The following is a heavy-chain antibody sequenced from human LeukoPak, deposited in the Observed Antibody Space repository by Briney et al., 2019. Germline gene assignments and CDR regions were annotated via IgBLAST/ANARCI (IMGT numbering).Heavy chain of an antibody. V-gene: IGHV1-2*02. J-gene: IGHJ5*02. CDR3: ARDYDVLTAYPPTQLFDP. Sequence: ASVKVSCKASGYTFTGYYMHWVRQAPGQGLEWMGWINPNGGGTNYIQKFQGRVTMTRDTSISTAYMELSRLRSDDTAVYYCARDYDVLTAYPPTQLFDPWGQGTLVTVSS. CDR2: INPNGGGT. CDR1: GYTFTGYY. D-gene: IGHD3-9*01.